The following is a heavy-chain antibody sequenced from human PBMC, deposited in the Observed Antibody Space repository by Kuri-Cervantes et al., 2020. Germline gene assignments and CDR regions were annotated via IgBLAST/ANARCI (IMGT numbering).Heavy chain of an antibody. D-gene: IGHD3-16*01. CDR1: GFTFSGYG. CDR3: ARDGGGAVNPYYGMDV. V-gene: IGHV3-30*03. Sequence: GGSLRLSCAASGFTFSGYGMHWVRQAPGKGLEWVAVISYDGSNKYYADSVKGRFTISRDNSKNTPYLQMNSLRAEDTAVYYCARDGGGAVNPYYGMDVWGQGTTVTVSS. J-gene: IGHJ6*02. CDR2: ISYDGSNK.